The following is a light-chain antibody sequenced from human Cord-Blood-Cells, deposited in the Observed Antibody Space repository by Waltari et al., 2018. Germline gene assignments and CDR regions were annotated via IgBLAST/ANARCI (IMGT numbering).Light chain of an antibody. J-gene: IGLJ2*01. V-gene: IGLV2-11*01. Sequence: QSALTQPRSVSGSPGQSVTISCTGTSMHGGGYNDLSWYQQHPGKAPKLMIYDVSKRPSGVPDRFSGSKSGNTASLTISGLQAEDEADYYCCSYAGSYTVFGGGTKLTVL. CDR2: DVS. CDR1: SMHGGGYND. CDR3: CSYAGSYTV.